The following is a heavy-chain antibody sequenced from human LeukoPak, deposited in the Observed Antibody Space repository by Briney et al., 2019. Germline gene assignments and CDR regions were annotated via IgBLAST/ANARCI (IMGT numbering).Heavy chain of an antibody. CDR2: ISAYNGNT. J-gene: IGHJ6*03. V-gene: IGHV1-18*01. Sequence: ASVKVSCKASGYTLTSYGISWVRQAPGQGLEWMGWISAYNGNTNYAQKLQGRVTMTTDTSTSTAYMELRSLRSDDTAVYYCAGPRRYCSGGSCWRAYYYYYMDVWGKGTTVTVSS. D-gene: IGHD2-15*01. CDR1: GYTLTSYG. CDR3: AGPRRYCSGGSCWRAYYYYYMDV.